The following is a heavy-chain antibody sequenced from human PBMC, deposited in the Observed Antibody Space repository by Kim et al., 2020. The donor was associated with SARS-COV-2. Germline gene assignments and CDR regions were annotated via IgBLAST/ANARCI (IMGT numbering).Heavy chain of an antibody. Sequence: TRYSPSFQGQVTISADKSISTAYLQWSSLKASDTAMYYCARQGGFFAFDIWGQGTMVTVSS. D-gene: IGHD5-12*01. CDR3: ARQGGFFAFDI. V-gene: IGHV5-51*01. CDR2: T. J-gene: IGHJ3*02.